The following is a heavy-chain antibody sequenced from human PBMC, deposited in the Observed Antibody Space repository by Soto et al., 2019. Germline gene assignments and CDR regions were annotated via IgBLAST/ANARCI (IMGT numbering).Heavy chain of an antibody. CDR3: AGARVGFLDYYYMDV. CDR2: IKQDGSEK. J-gene: IGHJ6*03. CDR1: GFTFSSYW. D-gene: IGHD1-26*01. Sequence: GXSLRLSCAASGFTFSSYWMSWFRQAPGKGLEWVANIKQDGSEKYYVDSVKGRFTISRDNAKNSLYLQMNSLRAEDTAVYYCAGARVGFLDYYYMDVWGKGTTVTVSS. V-gene: IGHV3-7*01.